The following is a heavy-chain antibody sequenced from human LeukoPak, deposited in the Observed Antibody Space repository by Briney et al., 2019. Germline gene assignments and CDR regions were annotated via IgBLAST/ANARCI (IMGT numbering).Heavy chain of an antibody. V-gene: IGHV4-59*12. D-gene: IGHD3-3*01. Sequence: SETLSPTCTVSGGSISSYYWSWIRQPPGKGLEWIGYIYHSGSTNYNPSLKSRVTISVDTSKNQFSLKLSSVTAADTAVYYCARGISGYYDFWSGRAGPAFDIWGQGTMVTVSS. CDR2: IYHSGST. J-gene: IGHJ3*02. CDR1: GGSISSYY. CDR3: ARGISGYYDFWSGRAGPAFDI.